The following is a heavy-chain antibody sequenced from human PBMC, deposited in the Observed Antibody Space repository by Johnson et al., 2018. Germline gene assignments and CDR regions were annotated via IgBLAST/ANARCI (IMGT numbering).Heavy chain of an antibody. CDR1: GFTFSSYA. CDR2: ISASGDTT. D-gene: IGHD6-13*01. J-gene: IGHJ1*01. CDR3: ARELHYSSSWLVGYFQH. V-gene: IGHV3-23*04. Sequence: VQLVESGGGFVQPGGSLRLSCAASGFTFSSYAMSWVRQAPGKGLEWVSAISASGDTTYHADSVKGRFTISRDNSKNTLYLQMKNLRVDDTAVYYCARELHYSSSWLVGYFQHWGQGTLVTVSS.